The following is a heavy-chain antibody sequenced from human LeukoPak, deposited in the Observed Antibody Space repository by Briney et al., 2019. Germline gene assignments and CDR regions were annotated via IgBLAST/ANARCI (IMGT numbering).Heavy chain of an antibody. CDR3: AREVYYYDSSGYSARSAYYFDY. D-gene: IGHD3-22*01. Sequence: GGSLRLSCAASGFTFSNYGMHWVRQAPGKGLEWVAVISYDGSNKYYADSVKGRFTISRDNSKNTLYLQMNSLRAEDTAVYYCAREVYYYDSSGYSARSAYYFDYWGQGTLVTVSS. J-gene: IGHJ4*02. CDR1: GFTFSNYG. CDR2: ISYDGSNK. V-gene: IGHV3-30*19.